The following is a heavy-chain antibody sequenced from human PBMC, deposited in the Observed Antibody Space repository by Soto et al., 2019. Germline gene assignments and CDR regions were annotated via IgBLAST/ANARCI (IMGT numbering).Heavy chain of an antibody. Sequence: EVQLVASGGGLVQPGGSLRLSCAASGFTFSSYWMHWVRQAPGKGLVWVSRVNPDGSDTSYADSVKGRIPISRDNAKNTLYLQTNSLRAEDTAVYYCARVAVGSYYFDYWGQGTLLTVSS. CDR1: GFTFSSYW. CDR2: VNPDGSDT. CDR3: ARVAVGSYYFDY. D-gene: IGHD6-13*01. J-gene: IGHJ4*02. V-gene: IGHV3-74*01.